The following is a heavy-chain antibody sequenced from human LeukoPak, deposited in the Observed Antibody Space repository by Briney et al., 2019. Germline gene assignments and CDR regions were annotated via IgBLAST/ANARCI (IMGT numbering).Heavy chain of an antibody. CDR3: ARHVYCTNGICSDY. CDR2: LYYSGST. J-gene: IGHJ4*02. V-gene: IGHV4-59*08. Sequence: PSETLSLTCTVSGGSISSYSWNWIRQPPGRGLERIGNLYYSGSTNYNPPLKSRVTMSVDTSKNQFSLKLSSVTAADTAVYYCARHVYCTNGICSDYWGQGTLVTGSS. D-gene: IGHD2-8*01. CDR1: GGSISSYS.